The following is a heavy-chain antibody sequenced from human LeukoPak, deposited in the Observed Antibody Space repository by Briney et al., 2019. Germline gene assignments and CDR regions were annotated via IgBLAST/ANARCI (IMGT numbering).Heavy chain of an antibody. V-gene: IGHV4-39*01. D-gene: IGHD6-19*01. CDR2: IYYSGNT. CDR1: GGSISSSSYY. Sequence: PSETLSLTCTVSGGSISSSSYYWGWIRRPPGKGLEWIGSIYYSGNTYHNPPLKSRVTISVDTSKNQFSLKLTSVTAADTAVYYCAAPGWRDLFDYWGQGTLVTVSS. CDR3: AAPGWRDLFDY. J-gene: IGHJ4*02.